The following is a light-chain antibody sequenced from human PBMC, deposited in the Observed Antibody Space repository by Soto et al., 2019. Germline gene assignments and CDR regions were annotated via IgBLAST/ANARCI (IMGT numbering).Light chain of an antibody. J-gene: IGKJ1*01. Sequence: DIQITQCPSTLTGSAGYRVTTICGASQTISSWLAWYQQKPGKAPKLLIYKASTLKSGVPSRFSGSGSGTEFTLTISSLQPGDSATYYCQQYNSYSPTFGQGTKVDIK. CDR2: KAS. CDR1: QTISSW. V-gene: IGKV1-5*03. CDR3: QQYNSYSPT.